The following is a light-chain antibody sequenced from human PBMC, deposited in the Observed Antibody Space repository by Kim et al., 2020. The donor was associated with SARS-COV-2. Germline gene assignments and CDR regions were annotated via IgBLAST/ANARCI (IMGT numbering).Light chain of an antibody. CDR3: NSRGSSGNPV. V-gene: IGLV3-19*01. CDR1: SLRSYY. Sequence: SSELTQDPAVSVALGQTVRITCQGDSLRSYYASWYQQKPGQAPVLVIYGKNNRPSGIPDRFSGSSSGNTASLTITGAQADDEADYYCNSRGSSGNPVFGG. J-gene: IGLJ2*01. CDR2: GKN.